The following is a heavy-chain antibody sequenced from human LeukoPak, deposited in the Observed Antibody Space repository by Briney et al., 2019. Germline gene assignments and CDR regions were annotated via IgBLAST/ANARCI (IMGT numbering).Heavy chain of an antibody. CDR3: ARSGVFSGYDAFDI. Sequence: SETLSLTCTVSGGSISSKWGWIRQPPGKGLEWIGTIYYSGSTYYNPSLKSRIIISVDTSKNQFSLKLTSVTAADTAVYYCARSGVFSGYDAFDIWGQGTMVTVSS. CDR1: GGSISSK. V-gene: IGHV4-39*07. CDR2: IYYSGST. D-gene: IGHD3-3*01. J-gene: IGHJ3*02.